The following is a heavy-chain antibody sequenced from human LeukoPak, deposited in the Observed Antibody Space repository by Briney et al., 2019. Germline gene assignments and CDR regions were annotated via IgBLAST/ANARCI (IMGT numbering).Heavy chain of an antibody. CDR3: ARTYYDSSGYETLFDY. J-gene: IGHJ4*02. CDR1: GFTFSSYW. Sequence: GGSLRLSCAASGFTFSSYWMSWVRQAPGKGLEWVANIKQDGSEKYYVDSAKGRFTISRDNAKNSLYLQMNSLRAEDTAVYYCARTYYDSSGYETLFDYWGQGTLVTVSS. D-gene: IGHD3-22*01. V-gene: IGHV3-7*01. CDR2: IKQDGSEK.